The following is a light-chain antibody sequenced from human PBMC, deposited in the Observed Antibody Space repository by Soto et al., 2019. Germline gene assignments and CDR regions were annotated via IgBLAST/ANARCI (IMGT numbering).Light chain of an antibody. Sequence: DIQMTQSPSSLSASVGDRVTITCRACQSISTFLNWYQQKPGKAPKLLIYGASNLQSGVSPRFSGSGSGTDFTLTISSLQPEDFATYFCQQSDSTPRTFGPGSKVDIK. V-gene: IGKV1-39*01. J-gene: IGKJ3*01. CDR3: QQSDSTPRT. CDR1: QSISTF. CDR2: GAS.